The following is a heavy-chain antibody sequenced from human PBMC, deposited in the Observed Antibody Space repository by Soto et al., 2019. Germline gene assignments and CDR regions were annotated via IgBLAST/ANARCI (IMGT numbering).Heavy chain of an antibody. CDR2: INSDGSSA. CDR3: ARERIAAAGTHEAFDI. D-gene: IGHD6-13*01. J-gene: IGHJ3*02. V-gene: IGHV3-74*01. CDR1: GFTFSNYW. Sequence: EVQLVESGGGLVQPGGSLRLSCAASGFTFSNYWMHWVRQAPGKGLVWVSRINSDGSSASYADSVKGRFTISRDNAKNTLYLQMNSLRAEDTAVYYCARERIAAAGTHEAFDIWGQGTMVTVSS.